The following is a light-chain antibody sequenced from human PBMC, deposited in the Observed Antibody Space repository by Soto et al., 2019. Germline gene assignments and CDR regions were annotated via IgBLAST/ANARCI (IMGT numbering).Light chain of an antibody. J-gene: IGKJ1*01. Sequence: EIVLTQSPGTLSSSPGERATLSCRASQSVSSSYLAWYQQKPDQAPRLLIYAASSRATGIPDRFSGSGSGTDFTLTISRLEPEDFAVYYCQQYGSSSWTFGQGTKVEIK. V-gene: IGKV3-20*01. CDR1: QSVSSSY. CDR2: AAS. CDR3: QQYGSSSWT.